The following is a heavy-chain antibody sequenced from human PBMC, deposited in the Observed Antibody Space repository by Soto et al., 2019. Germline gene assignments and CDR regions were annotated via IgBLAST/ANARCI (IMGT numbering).Heavy chain of an antibody. Sequence: PGGSLRLSCTASGFTFNTYNMNWVRQAPGKGLEWVSYISSSSYTIKYADSVEGRFTVSRDNGKKSLYLQMNSLRDEDTAVYFCAREISLYAGSYFDYWGQGTLVTVSS. V-gene: IGHV3-48*02. CDR3: AREISLYAGSYFDY. J-gene: IGHJ4*02. D-gene: IGHD3-10*01. CDR1: GFTFNTYN. CDR2: ISSSSYTI.